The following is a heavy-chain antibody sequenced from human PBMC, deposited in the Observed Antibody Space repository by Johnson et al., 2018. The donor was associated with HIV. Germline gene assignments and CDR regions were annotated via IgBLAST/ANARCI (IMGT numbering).Heavy chain of an antibody. D-gene: IGHD4-17*01. Sequence: QMQLVESGGGVVQPGRSLRLSCAASGFTFSTYAMHWVRQAPGKGLEWVAAISYDGSNKYYADSVKGRFTISRDNSKNTLYLQMGSLRAEDMAVYYCARESTATRGDAFDIWGQGTMITVSS. V-gene: IGHV3-30*14. J-gene: IGHJ3*02. CDR2: ISYDGSNK. CDR3: ARESTATRGDAFDI. CDR1: GFTFSTYA.